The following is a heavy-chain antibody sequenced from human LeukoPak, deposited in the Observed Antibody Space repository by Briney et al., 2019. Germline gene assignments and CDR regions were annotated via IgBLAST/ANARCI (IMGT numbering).Heavy chain of an antibody. V-gene: IGHV4-4*07. Sequence: PSETLSLTCIFSGGSLSSYYWSSIRQPAGKGLEWIGRIYTSGSTNYNPSLKSRVTMLVDTSKTQFSLRLSSVTAADTAVYYCAGNWYFALWGRGTLVTVSS. CDR3: AGNWYFAL. J-gene: IGHJ2*01. CDR1: GGSLSSYY. CDR2: IYTSGST.